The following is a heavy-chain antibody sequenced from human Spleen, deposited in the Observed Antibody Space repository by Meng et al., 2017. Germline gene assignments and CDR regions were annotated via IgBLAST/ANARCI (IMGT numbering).Heavy chain of an antibody. Sequence: SQTLSPDCTVSGGSIRSGCYYWCWIRQHPGTGLEWIGYIYYSGSTYYNPSLKSRVTISVDTSKNQFSLKLSSVTAADTAVYYCARETRDIVATVYYFDYWGQGTLVTVSS. D-gene: IGHD5-12*01. CDR2: IYYSGST. CDR1: GGSIRSGCYY. J-gene: IGHJ4*02. V-gene: IGHV4-31*03. CDR3: ARETRDIVATVYYFDY.